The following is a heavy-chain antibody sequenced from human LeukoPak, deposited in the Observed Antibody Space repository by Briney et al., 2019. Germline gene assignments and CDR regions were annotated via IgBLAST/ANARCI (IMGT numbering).Heavy chain of an antibody. Sequence: PGGSLRLSCAASGFTFSSYAMHWVRQAPGKGLEYVSAISSNGGSTYYANSVKGRFTIFRDNSKNTLYLQMGSLRAEDMAVYYCAREGFDPWGQGTLVTVSS. V-gene: IGHV3-64*01. CDR1: GFTFSSYA. CDR2: ISSNGGST. J-gene: IGHJ5*02. CDR3: AREGFDP.